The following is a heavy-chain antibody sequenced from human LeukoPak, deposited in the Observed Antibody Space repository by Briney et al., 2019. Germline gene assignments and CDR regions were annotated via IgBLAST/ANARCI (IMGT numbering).Heavy chain of an antibody. CDR2: IRGSGDPA. J-gene: IGHJ4*02. V-gene: IGHV3-23*01. Sequence: GGSLRLSCAASGFTFSSYEMNWVRQAPGKGLEWVSGIRGSGDPAYYAESVKGRFTVYRDNFRNIVYLQMNSLRAEDTALYYCAKDLSSGTGRGFDHWGQGTLVSVSS. D-gene: IGHD3/OR15-3a*01. CDR1: GFTFSSYE. CDR3: AKDLSSGTGRGFDH.